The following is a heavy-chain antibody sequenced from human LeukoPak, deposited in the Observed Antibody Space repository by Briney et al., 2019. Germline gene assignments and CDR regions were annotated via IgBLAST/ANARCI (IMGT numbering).Heavy chain of an antibody. J-gene: IGHJ3*02. CDR1: GFTFSSYG. D-gene: IGHD4-17*01. Sequence: GGSLRLSCAASGFTFSSYGMHWVRQAPGKGLEWVAFIRYDGSNKYYADSVKGRFTISRDNSKNTLYLQMNSLRAEDTAVYYCARARYGDYKDAFDIWGQGTMVTVSS. CDR2: IRYDGSNK. V-gene: IGHV3-30*02. CDR3: ARARYGDYKDAFDI.